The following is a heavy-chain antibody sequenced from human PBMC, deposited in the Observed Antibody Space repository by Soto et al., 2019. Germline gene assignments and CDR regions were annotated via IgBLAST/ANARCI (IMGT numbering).Heavy chain of an antibody. V-gene: IGHV4-39*01. Sequence: SETLSLTCTVSGGSVTNSSYYWGWIRQSPGKGLEWIGSVYYRGRSYSKSSVKSRVTISVDTSKNRFSLSLNPVTASDTAVYFCVSQRTTVPTQAYFDYWGPGALVTVSS. CDR1: GGSVTNSSYY. CDR3: VSQRTTVPTQAYFDY. D-gene: IGHD4-17*01. J-gene: IGHJ4*02. CDR2: VYYRGRS.